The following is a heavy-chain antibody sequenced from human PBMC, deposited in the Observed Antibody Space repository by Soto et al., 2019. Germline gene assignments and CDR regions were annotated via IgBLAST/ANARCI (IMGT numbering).Heavy chain of an antibody. V-gene: IGHV2-70*01. CDR3: ATKPIRGGRYTFFDH. CDR2: IDWDDDK. Sequence: SGPTLVNPTQTLTLTCTFSGFSLSTSGMCVSWIRQPPGKALEWLALIDWDDDKYYNTSLKTRLTISKDTSKNQVVLTMTKMAPVDTAKYYCATKPIRGGRYTFFDHWGQGALVTVSS. CDR1: GFSLSTSGMC. J-gene: IGHJ4*02. D-gene: IGHD1-26*01.